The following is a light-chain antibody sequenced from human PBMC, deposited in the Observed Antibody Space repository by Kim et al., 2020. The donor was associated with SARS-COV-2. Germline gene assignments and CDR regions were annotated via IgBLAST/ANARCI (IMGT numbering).Light chain of an antibody. CDR1: SLRSYD. J-gene: IGLJ2*01. V-gene: IGLV3-19*01. CDR3: NSRDSSGNPPHVV. Sequence: GQTVRITCQGDSLRSYDASWYQQKPGQAPVLVIYGKNNRPSGIPDRFSGASSGNTASLTITGAQAEDEADYYCNSRDSSGNPPHVVFGGGTQLTVL. CDR2: GKN.